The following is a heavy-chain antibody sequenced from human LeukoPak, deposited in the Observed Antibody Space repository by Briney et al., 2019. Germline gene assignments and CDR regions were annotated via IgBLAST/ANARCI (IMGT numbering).Heavy chain of an antibody. V-gene: IGHV3-30*18. CDR2: ISYDGSNK. CDR1: GFTFSSYG. Sequence: PGGSLRLSCAASGFTFSSYGMHWVRQAPGKGLEWVAVISYDGSNKYYADSVKSRFTISRDNSKNTLYLQMNSLSAEDTAVYYCAKVMVRGALIDYWGQGTLVTVSS. CDR3: AKVMVRGALIDY. D-gene: IGHD3-10*01. J-gene: IGHJ4*02.